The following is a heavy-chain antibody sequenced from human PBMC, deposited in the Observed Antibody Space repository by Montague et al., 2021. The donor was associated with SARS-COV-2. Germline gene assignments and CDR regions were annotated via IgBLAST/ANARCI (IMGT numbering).Heavy chain of an antibody. CDR3: ARDPWRITIFGVVTRYGMDV. Sequence: SETLSLTCTVSGGSVSSGSYYWSWIRQPPGKGLEWIGYIYYSGSTNYNPSLKSRVTISVDTSKNQFSLRLSSVTAAVTAVYYCARDPWRITIFGVVTRYGMDVWGQGTTVTVSS. D-gene: IGHD3-3*01. CDR1: GGSVSSGSYY. V-gene: IGHV4-61*01. CDR2: IYYSGST. J-gene: IGHJ6*02.